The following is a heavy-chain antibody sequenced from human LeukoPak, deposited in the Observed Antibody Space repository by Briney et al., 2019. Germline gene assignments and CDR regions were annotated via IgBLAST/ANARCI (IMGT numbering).Heavy chain of an antibody. D-gene: IGHD3-3*01. J-gene: IGHJ3*02. CDR3: ARDGTMRSGPAFDI. Sequence: SQTLSLTCAISGDSASSNSAAWNWIRQSPPRGLEWLGRTYYRSKWYNDYAVSVKSRITINPDTSKNQFSLQLNSVTPEDTAVYYCARDGTMRSGPAFDIWGQGTMVTVSS. V-gene: IGHV6-1*01. CDR1: GDSASSNSAA. CDR2: TYYRSKWYN.